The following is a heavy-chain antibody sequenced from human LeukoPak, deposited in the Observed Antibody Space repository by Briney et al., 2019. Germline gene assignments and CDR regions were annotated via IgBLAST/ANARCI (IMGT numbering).Heavy chain of an antibody. CDR2: IYHSGST. J-gene: IGHJ4*02. Sequence: SETLSLTCTVSGYSISGGYYWGWIRQPPGKGLEWIGSIYHSGSTYYNPSLKSRVTISVDTSKNQFSLKLSSVTAADTAVYYCARQLVGGVDYWGQGTLVTVSS. CDR3: ARQLVGGVDY. CDR1: GYSISGGYY. V-gene: IGHV4-38-2*02. D-gene: IGHD3-16*01.